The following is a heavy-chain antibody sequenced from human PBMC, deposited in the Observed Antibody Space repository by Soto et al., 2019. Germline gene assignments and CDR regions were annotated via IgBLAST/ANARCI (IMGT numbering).Heavy chain of an antibody. Sequence: ASVKVSCKASGYTFTSYAMHWVRQAPGQRLEWMGWINAGNGNTKYSQKFQGRVTITRDTSASIAYMELSSLRSEDTAVYYCARDLGQQLRQGFDYWGQGTLVTVSS. J-gene: IGHJ4*02. CDR3: ARDLGQQLRQGFDY. CDR1: GYTFTSYA. D-gene: IGHD6-13*01. CDR2: INAGNGNT. V-gene: IGHV1-3*01.